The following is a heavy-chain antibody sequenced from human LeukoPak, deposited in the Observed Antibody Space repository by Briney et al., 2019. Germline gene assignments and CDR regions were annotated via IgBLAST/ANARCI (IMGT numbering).Heavy chain of an antibody. Sequence: ASVKVSCKASGYTFTGYYMHWVRQAPGQGLEWMGWINPNSGGTNYAQKFQGRVTMTRDTSTSTVYMELSRLKSEDTAVYYCARDGRDAYNYPNYYYYMDVWGKGTTVTISS. D-gene: IGHD5-24*01. CDR3: ARDGRDAYNYPNYYYYMDV. CDR2: INPNSGGT. V-gene: IGHV1-2*02. CDR1: GYTFTGYY. J-gene: IGHJ6*03.